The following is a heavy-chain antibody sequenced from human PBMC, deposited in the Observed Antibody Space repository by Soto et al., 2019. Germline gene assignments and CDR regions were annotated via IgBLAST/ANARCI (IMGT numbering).Heavy chain of an antibody. J-gene: IGHJ3*01. CDR2: IYASDST. D-gene: IGHD4-17*01. CDR3: ASSVTRLIAFAF. V-gene: IGHV3-53*02. CDR1: GFTVSSHY. Sequence: EVQLVETGGGFVQPGGSLRLSCVASGFTVSSHYMTWVRQTPGKGLEWVSIIYASDSTFYADSVKGRFTISRDNSKNTVYLQLNSLRGEGMAVYYCASSVTRLIAFAFWGQGTMVTVSS.